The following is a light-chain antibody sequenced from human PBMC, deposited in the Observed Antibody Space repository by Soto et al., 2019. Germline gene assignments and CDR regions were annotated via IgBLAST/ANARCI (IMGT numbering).Light chain of an antibody. CDR1: SGHGNYV. J-gene: IGLJ2*01. Sequence: QPVLTQSPSASASLGASVILTCTLSSGHGNYVIAWHQQQPGKGPRYLMKVKSDGSHSKGDGIPDRFSGSSSGAERYLAISSLQSEDEADYYCQTWDTGIVVFGGGTKLTVL. CDR2: VKSDGSH. CDR3: QTWDTGIVV. V-gene: IGLV4-69*01.